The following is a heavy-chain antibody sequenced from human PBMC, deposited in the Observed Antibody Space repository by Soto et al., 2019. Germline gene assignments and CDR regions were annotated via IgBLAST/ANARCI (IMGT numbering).Heavy chain of an antibody. CDR1: GFTVSSYA. J-gene: IGHJ6*02. CDR2: IFSGGST. V-gene: IGHV3-53*01. CDR3: ARDLANAPGDYYYGMDV. D-gene: IGHD1-1*01. Sequence: PGGSLRLSCAACGFTVSSYAMSWVRQAPGKGLEWVSVIFSGGSTYYADSVKGRFTISRDNSKNTLYLQMNSLRAEDTAVYYCARDLANAPGDYYYGMDVWGQGTTVTVSS.